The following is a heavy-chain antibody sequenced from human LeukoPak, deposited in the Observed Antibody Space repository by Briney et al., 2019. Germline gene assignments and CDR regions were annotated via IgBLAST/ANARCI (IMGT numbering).Heavy chain of an antibody. J-gene: IGHJ5*02. CDR1: GFAFSSYG. V-gene: IGHV3-30*18. Sequence: GGSLRPSCAASGFAFSSYGMHWVRQAPGKGLEWVAVISYDGSNKYYADSVKGRFTISRDNSKNTLYLQMNSLRAEDTAVYYCAKDLEPWGQGTLVTVSS. CDR2: ISYDGSNK. CDR3: AKDLEP.